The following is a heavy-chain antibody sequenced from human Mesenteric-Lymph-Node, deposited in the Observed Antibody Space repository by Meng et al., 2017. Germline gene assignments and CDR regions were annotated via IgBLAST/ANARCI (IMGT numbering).Heavy chain of an antibody. V-gene: IGHV3-21*01. J-gene: IGHJ4*02. CDR3: ARLNGGYHTGFDY. CDR2: VSSNSAYI. CDR1: GFTFSYHS. Sequence: GGSLRLSCAASGFTFSYHSMNWVRQAPGKGLEWVSLVSSNSAYIYYADSVKGRFTISRDNAKNSLYLEMNSLRAEDTAVYYCARLNGGYHTGFDYWGQGTLVTVSS. D-gene: IGHD4-17*01.